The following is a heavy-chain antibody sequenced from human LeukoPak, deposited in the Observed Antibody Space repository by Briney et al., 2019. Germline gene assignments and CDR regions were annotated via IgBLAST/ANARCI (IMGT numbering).Heavy chain of an antibody. CDR2: ISGSGGST. Sequence: PGGSLRLSCAASGFTFRSYAMSWVRQAPGKGLEWVSVISGSGGSTYYADSVKGRFTTSRDNSKNTLYLQMNSLRAEDTAVYYCARGDYGGVSRGGFDPWGQGTLVTVSS. CDR3: ARGDYGGVSRGGFDP. CDR1: GFTFRSYA. D-gene: IGHD4-23*01. V-gene: IGHV3-23*01. J-gene: IGHJ5*02.